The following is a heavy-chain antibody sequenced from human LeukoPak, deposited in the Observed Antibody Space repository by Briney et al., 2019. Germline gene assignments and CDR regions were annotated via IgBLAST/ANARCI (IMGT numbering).Heavy chain of an antibody. Sequence: GETLRLSCAASGFTFSSHGMNWVRQAPGKGLEWVSFISSSSSYIYYADSVKGRFTISRDNAKNSLYLQMNSLRAEDTAVYYCARDLRSSGYYAFDYWGQGTLVTVSS. CDR1: GFTFSSHG. CDR3: ARDLRSSGYYAFDY. J-gene: IGHJ4*02. CDR2: ISSSSSYI. D-gene: IGHD3-22*01. V-gene: IGHV3-21*01.